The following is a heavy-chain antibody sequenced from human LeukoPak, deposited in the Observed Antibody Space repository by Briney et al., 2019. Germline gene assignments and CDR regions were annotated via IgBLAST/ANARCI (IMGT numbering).Heavy chain of an antibody. Sequence: SGTLSLTCTVSGGSISSTNWWSWVRQPPGKGLEWIGEIYHSGSTNYNPSLKSRVTISLDKSKNLFSLKLSSVTAADTAVYYCAREDYYDSTGYYPSYYYYGMDVWGQGTTVTVSS. V-gene: IGHV4-4*02. CDR3: AREDYYDSTGYYPSYYYYGMDV. D-gene: IGHD3-22*01. CDR2: IYHSGST. J-gene: IGHJ6*02. CDR1: GGSISSTNW.